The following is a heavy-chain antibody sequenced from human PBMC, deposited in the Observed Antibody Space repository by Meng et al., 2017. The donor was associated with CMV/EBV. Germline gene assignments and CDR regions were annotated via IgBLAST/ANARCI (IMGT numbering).Heavy chain of an antibody. Sequence: SETLSLTCTVSGGSVSSGSYYWSWIRQPPGKGLEWIGYIYYSGSTNYNPSLKSRVTISVDTSKNQFSLKLSSVTAADTAVYYCARTVATTYYFDYWGQGTLVTVSS. V-gene: IGHV4-61*01. CDR1: GGSVSSGSYY. CDR2: IYYSGST. D-gene: IGHD5-24*01. CDR3: ARTVATTYYFDY. J-gene: IGHJ4*02.